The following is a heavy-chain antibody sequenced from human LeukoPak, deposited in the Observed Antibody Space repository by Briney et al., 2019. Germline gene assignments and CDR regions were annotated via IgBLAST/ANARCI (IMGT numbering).Heavy chain of an antibody. CDR2: ISSSGSTI. V-gene: IGHV3-11*01. CDR1: GFTFSHYA. CDR3: ARDPYYDFWSGFDP. J-gene: IGHJ5*02. Sequence: PGKSLRLSCAASGFTFSHYAIHWVRQAPGKGLEWVSYISSSGSTIYYADSVKGRFTISRDNAKNSLYLQMNSLRAEDTAVYYCARDPYYDFWSGFDPWGQGTLVTVSS. D-gene: IGHD3-3*01.